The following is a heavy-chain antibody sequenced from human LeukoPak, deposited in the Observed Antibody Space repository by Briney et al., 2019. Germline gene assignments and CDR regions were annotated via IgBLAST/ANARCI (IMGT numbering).Heavy chain of an antibody. CDR1: GYSISSGYY. V-gene: IGHV4-38-2*02. D-gene: IGHD6-19*01. CDR2: IYHSGST. J-gene: IGHJ4*02. Sequence: SETLSLTCTVSGYSISSGYYWGWIRQPPGKGLEWIGSIYHSGSTYYNPSLKSRVTISVDTSKNQFSLKLSSVTAADTAVYYCARAIIAVAGTGVDYWGQGTLVTVSS. CDR3: ARAIIAVAGTGVDY.